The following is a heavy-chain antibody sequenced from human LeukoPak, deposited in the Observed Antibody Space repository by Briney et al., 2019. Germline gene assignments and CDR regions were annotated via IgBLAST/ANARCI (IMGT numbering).Heavy chain of an antibody. CDR1: GGSISSYY. CDR2: ISGSGGST. J-gene: IGHJ5*02. V-gene: IGHV3-23*01. Sequence: ETLSLTCTVSGGSISSYYWSWIRQPPGKGLEWVSAISGSGGSTYYADSVKGRFTISRDNSKNTLYLRMNSLRAEDTAVYYCARSKIPSGWFDPWGQGTLVTVSS. CDR3: ARSKIPSGWFDP. D-gene: IGHD1-26*01.